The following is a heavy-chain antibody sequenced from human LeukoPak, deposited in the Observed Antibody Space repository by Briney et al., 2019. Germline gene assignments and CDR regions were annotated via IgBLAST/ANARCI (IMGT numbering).Heavy chain of an antibody. CDR3: ARETMITFGGVIEPLFDY. V-gene: IGHV1-2*06. CDR1: GYTFTGYY. CDR2: INPNSGGT. J-gene: IGHJ4*02. Sequence: ASVKVSCKASGYTFTGYYMHWVRQAPGQGPEWMGRINPNSGGTNYAQKFQGGVTMTRDTSISTAYMELSRLRSDDTAVYYCARETMITFGGVIEPLFDYWGQGTLVTVSS. D-gene: IGHD3-16*02.